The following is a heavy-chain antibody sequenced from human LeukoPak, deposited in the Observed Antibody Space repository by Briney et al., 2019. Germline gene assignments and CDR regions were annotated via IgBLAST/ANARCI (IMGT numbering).Heavy chain of an antibody. CDR2: INPKRGDT. J-gene: IGHJ6*03. CDR3: ASGRTIFYYYMDV. V-gene: IGHV1-2*02. D-gene: IGHD3-3*02. CDR1: GYTFTGYY. Sequence: ASVKVSCKASGYTFTGYYMHWVRQAPGQGLEWMGWINPKRGDTNYAQKFQGRVTMTRDTSISTVYMEVSRLRSDDTAMYYCASGRTIFYYYMDVWGKGTTVTISS.